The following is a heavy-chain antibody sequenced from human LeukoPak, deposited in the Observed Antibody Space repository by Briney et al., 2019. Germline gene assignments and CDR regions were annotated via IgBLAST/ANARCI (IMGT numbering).Heavy chain of an antibody. CDR1: GGSVSSGSYY. Sequence: KPSETLSLTCTVSGGSVSSGSYYWSWTRQPPGKGLEWIGYIYYSGSTNYNPSLKSRVTISVDTSKNQFSLKLSSVTAADTAVYYCARDTTPTGGDAFDIWGQGTMVTVSS. D-gene: IGHD1-14*01. CDR2: IYYSGST. J-gene: IGHJ3*02. V-gene: IGHV4-61*01. CDR3: ARDTTPTGGDAFDI.